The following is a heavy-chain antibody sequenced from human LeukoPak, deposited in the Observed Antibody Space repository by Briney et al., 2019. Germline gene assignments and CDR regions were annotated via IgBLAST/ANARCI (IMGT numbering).Heavy chain of an antibody. CDR1: GYTFTSYY. Sequence: ASVKVSCKASGYTFTSYYMHWMRQAPGQALEWMGIINPSGGSTSYAQKFQGRVTMTRDTSTSTVYMELSSLRSEDTAVYYCARVTAAGRDYWGQGTLVTVSS. D-gene: IGHD6-13*01. V-gene: IGHV1-46*01. CDR2: INPSGGST. CDR3: ARVTAAGRDY. J-gene: IGHJ4*02.